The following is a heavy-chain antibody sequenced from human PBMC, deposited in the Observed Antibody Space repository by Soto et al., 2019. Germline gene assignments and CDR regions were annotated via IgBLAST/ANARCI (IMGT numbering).Heavy chain of an antibody. J-gene: IGHJ3*02. CDR3: ARDPFYGDYVSGAFDI. CDR2: IIPIFGTA. D-gene: IGHD4-17*01. Sequence: SVKVSCKASGGTFSSYAISWVRQAPGQGLEWMGGIIPIFGTANYAQKFQGRVTITADESTSTAYMELSSLRSEDTAVYYCARDPFYGDYVSGAFDIWGQGTMVTVSS. CDR1: GGTFSSYA. V-gene: IGHV1-69*13.